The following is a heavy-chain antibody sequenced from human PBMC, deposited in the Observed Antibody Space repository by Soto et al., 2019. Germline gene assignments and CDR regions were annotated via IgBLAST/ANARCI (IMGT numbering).Heavy chain of an antibody. V-gene: IGHV3-23*01. CDR3: ARAVNWNEFDP. Sequence: GGSLRLSCAASGFTFSSYAMSWVRQTPGKGLEWVSGISDSGGSTYYADSVKGRFTISRDNSKNTLYLQMNSLRAEDTAVYYCARAVNWNEFDPWGQGTLVTVS. D-gene: IGHD1-1*01. J-gene: IGHJ5*02. CDR1: GFTFSSYA. CDR2: ISDSGGST.